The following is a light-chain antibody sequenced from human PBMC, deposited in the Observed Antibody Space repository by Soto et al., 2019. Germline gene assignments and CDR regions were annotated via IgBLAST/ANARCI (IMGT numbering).Light chain of an antibody. CDR3: QQYNNWPLT. CDR1: QSVSSN. V-gene: IGKV3-15*01. CDR2: GAS. Sequence: EIMMTQSPATLSVSPGERATLSCRASQSVSSNLAWYQQKPGQAPRLLIYGASTRATGIPTRFSVSGSGTEFTLTISSLQSEDFAVYYCQQYNNWPLTFSGGTKVEIK. J-gene: IGKJ4*01.